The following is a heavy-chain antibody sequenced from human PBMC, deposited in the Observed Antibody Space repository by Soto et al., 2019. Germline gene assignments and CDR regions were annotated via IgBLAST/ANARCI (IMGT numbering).Heavy chain of an antibody. J-gene: IGHJ4*02. CDR1: GFTFVEYW. CDR2: IRPDGSDK. D-gene: IGHD1-26*01. V-gene: IGHV3-7*01. Sequence: GGPLRLSCAASGFTFVEYWMTWVRQAPGKGLEWVGNIRPDGSDKYYVGSMKGRFTTSRDNAHNSLYLQMNSLRAEDTAIYYCARLESGSLDSWGQGTLVTVSS. CDR3: ARLESGSLDS.